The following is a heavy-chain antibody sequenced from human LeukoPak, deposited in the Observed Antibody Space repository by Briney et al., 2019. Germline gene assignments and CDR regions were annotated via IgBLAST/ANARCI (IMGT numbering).Heavy chain of an antibody. D-gene: IGHD4-17*01. Sequence: GGSLRLSCAASGFTVSINYMSWVRQAPGKGLEWVSVIYSRGSIYYADSVKGRFTMSRDNSKNTLSLQMNSLRVEDTAMYYCARGLYGDQGYFYYGMDVWGKGTTVTVSS. CDR2: IYSRGSI. V-gene: IGHV3-53*01. CDR1: GFTVSINY. J-gene: IGHJ6*04. CDR3: ARGLYGDQGYFYYGMDV.